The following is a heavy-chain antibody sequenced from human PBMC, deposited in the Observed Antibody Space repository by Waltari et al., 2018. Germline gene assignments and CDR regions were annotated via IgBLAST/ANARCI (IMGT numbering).Heavy chain of an antibody. CDR1: GYSLSFYY. Sequence: QVELVPSGAEVRKPGASVTVSCKASGYSLSFYYLPWVRQAPGLGLEWMGRINPNSGDTNSAPKFQGRVTLTRDTSVNTAFLELRSLTSDDTAVYFCARESAFSTSWYPGFDPWGQGTLVTVAS. D-gene: IGHD2-2*01. CDR3: ARESAFSTSWYPGFDP. V-gene: IGHV1-2*06. J-gene: IGHJ5*02. CDR2: INPNSGDT.